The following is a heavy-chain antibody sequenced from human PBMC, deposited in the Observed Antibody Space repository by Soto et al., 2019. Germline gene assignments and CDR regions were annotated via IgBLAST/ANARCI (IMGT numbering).Heavy chain of an antibody. CDR1: GGSVSSGSYY. CDR2: IYYSGST. Sequence: QVQLQESGPGLVKPSETLSLTCTVSGGSVSSGSYYWSWIRQPPGKGLEWIGYIYYSGSTNYNPSLKSRVTIAVDTSKNQFSLRLSSVTAADTAVYYCARGLWGSYLYYYYYYGMDVWGQGTTVTVSS. J-gene: IGHJ6*02. V-gene: IGHV4-61*01. D-gene: IGHD3-16*01. CDR3: ARGLWGSYLYYYYYYGMDV.